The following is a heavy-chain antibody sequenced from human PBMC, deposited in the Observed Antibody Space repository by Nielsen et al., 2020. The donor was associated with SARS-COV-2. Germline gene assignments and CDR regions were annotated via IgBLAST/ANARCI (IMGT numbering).Heavy chain of an antibody. J-gene: IGHJ3*02. CDR1: GFTFADYA. D-gene: IGHD3-10*01. CDR3: AKVSYYYGSGSIDAFDI. CDR2: ISWNSGSI. V-gene: IGHV3-9*01. Sequence: SLKISCAASGFTFADYAMHWVRQAPGKGLEWVSGISWNSGSIGYADSVKGRFTISRDNAKNSLYLQMNSLRAEDTALYYCAKVSYYYGSGSIDAFDIWGQGTMVTVSS.